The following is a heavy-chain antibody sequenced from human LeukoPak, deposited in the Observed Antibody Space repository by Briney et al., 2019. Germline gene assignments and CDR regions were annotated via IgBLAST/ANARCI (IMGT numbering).Heavy chain of an antibody. CDR2: IYYSGST. CDR3: ASVIVVVPAAQRGAWFDP. J-gene: IGHJ5*02. Sequence: SETLSLTCTVSGGSISSYYWSWIRQPPGKGLEWIGYIYYSGSTNYNPSLKSRVTISVDTSKNQFSLKLSSVTAADTAVYYCASVIVVVPAAQRGAWFDPWGQGTLVTVSS. D-gene: IGHD2-2*01. CDR1: GGSISSYY. V-gene: IGHV4-59*12.